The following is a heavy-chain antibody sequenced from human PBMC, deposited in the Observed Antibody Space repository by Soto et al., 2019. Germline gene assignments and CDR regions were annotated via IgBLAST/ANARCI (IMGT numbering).Heavy chain of an antibody. J-gene: IGHJ4*02. CDR2: IKGKTDGGTT. Sequence: GGSLRLSCAASGFTFSNAWMNWVRQAPGKGLEWVGRIKGKTDGGTTDYAAPVKGRFTISRDDSKNTLYLQMNSLKTEDTAVYYCTTDPLYYYDSSPGGYWGQGTLVTVSS. CDR1: GFTFSNAW. V-gene: IGHV3-15*07. CDR3: TTDPLYYYDSSPGGY. D-gene: IGHD3-22*01.